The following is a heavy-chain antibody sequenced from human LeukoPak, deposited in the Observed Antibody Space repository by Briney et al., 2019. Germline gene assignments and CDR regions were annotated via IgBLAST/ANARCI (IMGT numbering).Heavy chain of an antibody. J-gene: IGHJ3*02. D-gene: IGHD3-9*01. Sequence: GGSLRLSCAASGFTFSSYAMSWVRQAPGKGLDWASAISGSGGSTYYADSVKGRFTISRDNSKNTLYLQMNSLRAEDTAVYYCAKAYYDILTGYYAPDAFDIWGQGTMVTVSS. CDR2: ISGSGGST. V-gene: IGHV3-23*01. CDR1: GFTFSSYA. CDR3: AKAYYDILTGYYAPDAFDI.